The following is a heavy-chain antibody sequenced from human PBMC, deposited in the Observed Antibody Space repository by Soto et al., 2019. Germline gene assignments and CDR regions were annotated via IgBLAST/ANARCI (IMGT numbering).Heavy chain of an antibody. CDR1: GYTFTSYG. CDR2: ISTNNGDT. Sequence: QVQLVQSGAEVKKPGASVKVSCKASGYTFTSYGISWVRQAPGQGLEWMGWISTNNGDTAYARSLQGRFTMTTDTSTGTAYMELRSLRSDDTAVYYCARPPQVTRSYYFNGMDVWGQGTTVTVSS. D-gene: IGHD3-16*02. V-gene: IGHV1-18*01. J-gene: IGHJ6*02. CDR3: ARPPQVTRSYYFNGMDV.